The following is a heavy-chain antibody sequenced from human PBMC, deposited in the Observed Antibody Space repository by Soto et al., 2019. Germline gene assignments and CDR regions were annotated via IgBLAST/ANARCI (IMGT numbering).Heavy chain of an antibody. CDR1: GGSISSSSYY. CDR3: HNWNDVGPDDAFDI. J-gene: IGHJ3*02. Sequence: QLQLQESGPGLVKPSETLSLTCTVSGGSISSSSYYWGWIRQPPGKGLEWIGSIYYSGSTYYNPSLKSRVTISVDTSKNQFSLKLSSVTAADTAVYYCHNWNDVGPDDAFDIWGQGTMVTVSS. V-gene: IGHV4-39*01. CDR2: IYYSGST. D-gene: IGHD1-20*01.